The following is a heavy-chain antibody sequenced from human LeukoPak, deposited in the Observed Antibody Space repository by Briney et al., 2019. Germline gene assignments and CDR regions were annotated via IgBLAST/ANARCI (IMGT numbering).Heavy chain of an antibody. CDR2: IIPIFGTA. V-gene: IGHV1-69*05. CDR3: ARQIFGVVLNYYYYYYMDV. CDR1: GGTFSSYA. D-gene: IGHD3-3*01. J-gene: IGHJ6*03. Sequence: ASVKVSCKASGGTFSSYAISWVRQAPGQGLEWMGGIIPIFGTANYAQKFQGRVTITTDEYTSTAYMELSSLRSEDTAVYYCARQIFGVVLNYYYYYYMDVWGKGTTVTVSS.